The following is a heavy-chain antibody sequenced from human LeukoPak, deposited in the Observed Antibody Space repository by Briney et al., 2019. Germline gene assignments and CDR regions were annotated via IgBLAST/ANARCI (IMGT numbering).Heavy chain of an antibody. CDR1: GGSISSSNW. J-gene: IGHJ4*02. Sequence: PSGTLSLTCAVSGGSISSSNWWSWVRQPPGKGLGWIGEIYHSGSTNYNPSLKSRVTISVDKSKNQFSLKLSSVTAADTAVYYCASVYYDILTGYYIPDYFDYWGQGTLATVSS. CDR2: IYHSGST. D-gene: IGHD3-9*01. CDR3: ASVYYDILTGYYIPDYFDY. V-gene: IGHV4-4*02.